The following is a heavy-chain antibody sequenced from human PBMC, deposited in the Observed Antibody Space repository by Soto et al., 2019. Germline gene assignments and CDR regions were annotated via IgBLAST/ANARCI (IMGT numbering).Heavy chain of an antibody. D-gene: IGHD3-10*01. Sequence: VQLVESGGGVVQPGRSLRLSCAASGFTFSSYGMHWVRQAPGKGLEWVAVISYDGSNKYYADSVKGRFTISRDNSKNTLYLQMNSLRAEDTAVYYCAKPYYGSGSYPRGDYYYGMDVWGQGTTVTVSS. V-gene: IGHV3-30*18. CDR1: GFTFSSYG. CDR3: AKPYYGSGSYPRGDYYYGMDV. J-gene: IGHJ6*02. CDR2: ISYDGSNK.